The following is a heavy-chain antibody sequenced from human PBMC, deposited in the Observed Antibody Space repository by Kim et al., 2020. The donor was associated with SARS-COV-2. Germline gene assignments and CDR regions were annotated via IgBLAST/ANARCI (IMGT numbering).Heavy chain of an antibody. Sequence: SVKVSCKASGYTFTYRYLHWVRQAPGQALEWMGWITPFNGNTNYAQKFQDRVTITRDRSMSTAYMELSSLRSEDTAMYYCASNLRITMIVEEGVGAFDIWGQGTMVTVSS. CDR1: GYTFTYRY. D-gene: IGHD3-22*01. CDR2: ITPFNGNT. CDR3: ASNLRITMIVEEGVGAFDI. J-gene: IGHJ3*02. V-gene: IGHV1-45*02.